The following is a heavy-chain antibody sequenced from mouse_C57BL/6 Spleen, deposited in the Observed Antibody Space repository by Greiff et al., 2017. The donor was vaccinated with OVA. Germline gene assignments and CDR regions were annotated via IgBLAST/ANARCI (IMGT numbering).Heavy chain of an antibody. V-gene: IGHV3-6*01. Sequence: EVKLMESGPGLVKPSQSLSLTCSVPGYSITSGYYWNWIRQFPGNKLEWMGYISYDGSNNYNPSLKNRISITRDTSKNQFFLKLNSVTTEDTATYYCARERDYFDYWGQGTTLTVSS. J-gene: IGHJ2*01. CDR1: GYSITSGYY. CDR2: ISYDGSN. CDR3: ARERDYFDY.